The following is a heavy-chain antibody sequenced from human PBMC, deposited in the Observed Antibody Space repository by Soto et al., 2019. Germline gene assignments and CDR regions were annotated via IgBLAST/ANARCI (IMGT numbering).Heavy chain of an antibody. CDR3: AHAIITLGGVPFDS. CDR1: GFSLSTSGVG. Sequence: QITLKESGPALLKPTQTLTLTCTFSGFSLSTSGVGVSWIRQPPGKALEWLALMYWDDDKRYSPPLKSRLTNTNDNSKKQVILRITNMDHMDTSTYDYAHAIITLGGVPFDSWGQGTLVTVSS. D-gene: IGHD3-16*01. V-gene: IGHV2-5*02. CDR2: MYWDDDK. J-gene: IGHJ4*02.